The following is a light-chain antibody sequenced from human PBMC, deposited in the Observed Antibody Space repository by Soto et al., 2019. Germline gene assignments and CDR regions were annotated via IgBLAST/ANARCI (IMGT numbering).Light chain of an antibody. V-gene: IGKV3-15*01. CDR2: DAS. CDR1: QSVSSN. Sequence: EIVMTQSPATLSVSPGERATLSCRASQSVSSNLAWYQQKPGQAPRLLIYDASTRATGIPARFSGSGSGTEFTLTISSLQSEDFAVYYCQQYNNWRTFGQGTKV. CDR3: QQYNNWRT. J-gene: IGKJ1*01.